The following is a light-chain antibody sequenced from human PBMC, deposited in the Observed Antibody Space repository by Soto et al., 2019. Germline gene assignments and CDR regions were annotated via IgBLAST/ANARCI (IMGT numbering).Light chain of an antibody. V-gene: IGLV1-44*01. J-gene: IGLJ2*01. CDR1: SSDIGTNP. Sequence: QSVLTQPPSASGTPGQRVAISCSGGSSDIGTNPVNWYLHLPGAAPKLLIYRDNQRPSGVPDRFSGSKSGTPASLTISGLRSEDEGDYFCSAWDDSIYGPVFGGGTKLTVL. CDR3: SAWDDSIYGPV. CDR2: RDN.